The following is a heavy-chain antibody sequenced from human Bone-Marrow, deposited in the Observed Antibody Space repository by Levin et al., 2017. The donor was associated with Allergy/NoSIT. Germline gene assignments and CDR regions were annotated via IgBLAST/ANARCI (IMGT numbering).Heavy chain of an antibody. Sequence: GGSLRLSCAASGFTFSSYGMHWVRQAPGKGLEWVAVIWYDGSNKYYADSVKGRFTISRDNSKNTLYLQMNSLRAEDTAVYYCARDHEYQLLRPGYYYGMDVWGQGTTVTVSS. CDR3: ARDHEYQLLRPGYYYGMDV. CDR2: IWYDGSNK. J-gene: IGHJ6*02. V-gene: IGHV3-33*01. D-gene: IGHD2-2*01. CDR1: GFTFSSYG.